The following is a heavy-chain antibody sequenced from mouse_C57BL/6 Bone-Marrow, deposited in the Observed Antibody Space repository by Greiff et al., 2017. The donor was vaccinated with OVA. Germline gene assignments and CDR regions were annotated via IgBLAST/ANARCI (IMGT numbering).Heavy chain of an antibody. CDR2: IDPSDSYT. Sequence: VQLQQPGAELVMPGASVKLSCKASGYTFTSYWMHWVKQRPGQGLEWIGEIDPSDSYTNYNQKFKGKSTLTVDKSSSTAYMQLSSLTSEDSAVYYCARGYYSNYVAYWGQGTTLTVSS. D-gene: IGHD2-5*01. CDR3: ARGYYSNYVAY. J-gene: IGHJ2*01. V-gene: IGHV1-69*01. CDR1: GYTFTSYW.